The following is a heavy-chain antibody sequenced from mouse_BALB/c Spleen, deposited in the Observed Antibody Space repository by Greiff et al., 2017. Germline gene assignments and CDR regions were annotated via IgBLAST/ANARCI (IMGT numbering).Heavy chain of an antibody. J-gene: IGHJ2*01. CDR2: INPSTGYT. CDR3: ARQRYEGFDY. CDR1: GYTFTSYW. D-gene: IGHD2-14*01. Sequence: VQLVESGAELAKPGASVKMSCKASGYTFTSYWMHWVKQRPGQGLEWIGYINPSTGYTEYNQKFKDKATLTADKSSSTAYMQLSSLTSEDSAVYYCARQRYEGFDYWGQGTTLTVSA. V-gene: IGHV1-7*01.